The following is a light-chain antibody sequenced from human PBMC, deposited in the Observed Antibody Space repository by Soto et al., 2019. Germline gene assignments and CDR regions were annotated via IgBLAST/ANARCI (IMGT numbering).Light chain of an antibody. CDR3: QQRET. V-gene: IGKV1-39*01. CDR2: ATS. CDR1: QAIHSY. J-gene: IGKJ3*01. Sequence: DIPMTQSPSSLSASVGDRVTITCRASQAIHSYLNWYQQKPGKAPNLLIFATSTLQSGVPSRFSGSGSGTDFTLTICSLQPEDYATYYCQQRETFGPGTKVDIK.